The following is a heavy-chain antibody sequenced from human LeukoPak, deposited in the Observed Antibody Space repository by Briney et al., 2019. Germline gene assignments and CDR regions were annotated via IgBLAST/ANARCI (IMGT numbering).Heavy chain of an antibody. Sequence: GGSLRLSCAASGFTFSSYSMNWVRQAPGKGLEWVSSISSSSSYIYYADSVKGRFTISRGNAKNSLYLQMNSLRAEDTAVYYCARGKGTPERVTIFGVVKKGFDYWGQGTLVTVSS. D-gene: IGHD3-3*01. CDR1: GFTFSSYS. CDR3: ARGKGTPERVTIFGVVKKGFDY. J-gene: IGHJ4*02. V-gene: IGHV3-21*01. CDR2: ISSSSSYI.